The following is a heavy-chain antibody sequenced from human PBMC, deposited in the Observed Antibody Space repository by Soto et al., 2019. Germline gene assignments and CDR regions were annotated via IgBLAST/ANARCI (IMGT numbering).Heavy chain of an antibody. V-gene: IGHV3-7*01. Sequence: EVLMVESGGDLVQPGGSLRLSCSGSGFTFSSYWMNWVRQTPGKGLEWVANINEDGSDTYYMDSVKGRFTISRDNAKNSLYLQMNSLRAEDTAVYFGGGAHFDYWGQGTLVIVSS. CDR1: GFTFSSYW. CDR3: GGAHFDY. J-gene: IGHJ4*02. CDR2: INEDGSDT. D-gene: IGHD1-26*01.